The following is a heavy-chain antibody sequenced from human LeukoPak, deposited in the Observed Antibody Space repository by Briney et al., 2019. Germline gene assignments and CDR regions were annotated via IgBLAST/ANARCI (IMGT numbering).Heavy chain of an antibody. CDR1: GGSISSGDYY. J-gene: IGHJ5*02. V-gene: IGHV4-30-4*08. CDR2: IYYSGST. Sequence: SQTLSLTCTVSGGSISSGDYYWSWIRQPPGKGLEWIGYIYYSGSTYYNPSLKSRVTISVDTSKNQFSLKLSSVTAADTAVYYCARGNDFWNWFDPWGQGTLVTVSS. CDR3: ARGNDFWNWFDP. D-gene: IGHD3-3*01.